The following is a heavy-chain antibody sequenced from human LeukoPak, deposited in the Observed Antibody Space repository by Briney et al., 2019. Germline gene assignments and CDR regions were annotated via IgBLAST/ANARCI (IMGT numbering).Heavy chain of an antibody. Sequence: SETLSLTCAVYGGSFSDYHWTWIRQPPGKGLEWIGEINHIGSINQNPSFKSRVTMSVDTSKNQFSLKVNSMTAADTALYFCARGRVVGDYVIDYWGQGTLVTVSS. CDR2: INHIGSI. V-gene: IGHV4-34*01. CDR3: ARGRVVGDYVIDY. CDR1: GGSFSDYH. J-gene: IGHJ4*02. D-gene: IGHD4-17*01.